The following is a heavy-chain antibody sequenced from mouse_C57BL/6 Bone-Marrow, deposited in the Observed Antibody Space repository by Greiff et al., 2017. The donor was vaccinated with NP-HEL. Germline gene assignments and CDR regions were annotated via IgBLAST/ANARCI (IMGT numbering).Heavy chain of an antibody. CDR1: GFNIKDDY. D-gene: IGHD1-1*01. Sequence: EVQLVESGAELVRPGASVKLSCTASGFNIKDDYMHWVKQRPEQGLEWIGWIDPENGDTEYASKFQGKATITADTSSNTAYLQLSSLTSEDTAVYYCTTGLLYAMDYWGQGTSVTVSS. V-gene: IGHV14-4*01. CDR3: TTGLLYAMDY. CDR2: IDPENGDT. J-gene: IGHJ4*01.